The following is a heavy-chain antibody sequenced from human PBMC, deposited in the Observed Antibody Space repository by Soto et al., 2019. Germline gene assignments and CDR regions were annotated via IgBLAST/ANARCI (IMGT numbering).Heavy chain of an antibody. CDR3: ARESQQLESYYFDY. V-gene: IGHV3-64*01. Sequence: EVQLVESGGGLVQPGGSLRLSCAASGFTFSSYAMHWVRQAPGKGLEYVSAISSNGGSTYYANSVKGRFTISRDNSKNTLYLQMGSLRAEDMAVYYCARESQQLESYYFDYWGQGTLVTVSS. CDR2: ISSNGGST. D-gene: IGHD6-13*01. J-gene: IGHJ4*02. CDR1: GFTFSSYA.